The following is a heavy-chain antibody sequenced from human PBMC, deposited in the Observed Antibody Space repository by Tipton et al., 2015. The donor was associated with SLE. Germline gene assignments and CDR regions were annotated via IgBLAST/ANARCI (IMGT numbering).Heavy chain of an antibody. V-gene: IGHV4-59*11. D-gene: IGHD2-2*02. CDR1: GGSISSHY. CDR2: IYYSGST. Sequence: TLSLTCTVSGGSISSHYWSWIRQPPGKGLEWIGYIYYSGSTNYDPSLKSRVTISVDTSKNQFSLKLSSVTAADTAVYYCAADCSSTSGYTNGVDYWGQGTLVTVSS. J-gene: IGHJ4*02. CDR3: AADCSSTSGYTNGVDY.